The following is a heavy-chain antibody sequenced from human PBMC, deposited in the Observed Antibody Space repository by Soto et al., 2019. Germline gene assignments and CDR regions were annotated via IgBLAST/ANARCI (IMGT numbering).Heavy chain of an antibody. V-gene: IGHV3-33*01. CDR3: ARGYSYGSGFFDY. CDR2: IWYDGSNK. Sequence: GGSLILSCAASGFTFSSYGMHWVRQAPGKGLEWVAVIWYDGSNKYYADSVKGRFTISRDNSKNTLYLQMDSLRAEDTAVYYCARGYSYGSGFFDYWGQGTLVTVSS. D-gene: IGHD5-18*01. J-gene: IGHJ4*02. CDR1: GFTFSSYG.